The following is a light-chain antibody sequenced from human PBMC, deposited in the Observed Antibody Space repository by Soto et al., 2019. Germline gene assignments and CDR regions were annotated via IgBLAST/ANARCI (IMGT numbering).Light chain of an antibody. CDR1: QSVSSN. J-gene: IGKJ1*01. V-gene: IGKV3-15*01. CDR3: QHYNSYSEA. Sequence: EIVMTQSPDTLSVSPGERATLSCRASQSVSSNLAWYQQKPGQAPRLLIYGASTRATGITARFSGSGSGTEFTLTISSLQPDDFATYYCQHYNSYSEAFGQGTKVELK. CDR2: GAS.